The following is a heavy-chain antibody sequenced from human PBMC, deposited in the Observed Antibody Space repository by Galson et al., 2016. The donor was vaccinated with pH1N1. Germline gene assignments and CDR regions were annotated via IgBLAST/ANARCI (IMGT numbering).Heavy chain of an antibody. J-gene: IGHJ6*03. V-gene: IGHV3-30*02. Sequence: FTCAGSGCTFSDYYMHWVRQAPGKGLEGVAFIRYDGGSKDYADSVKGRFTISRDNDRDTLFLQMTSLIPDDRAVYYCAKGLGTTLYYYFYFMDVWGKGTTVTVSS. D-gene: IGHD1-26*01. CDR1: GCTFSDYY. CDR2: IRYDGGSK. CDR3: AKGLGTTLYYYFYFMDV.